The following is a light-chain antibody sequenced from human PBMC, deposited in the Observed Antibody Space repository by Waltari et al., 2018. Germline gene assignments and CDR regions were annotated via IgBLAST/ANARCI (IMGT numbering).Light chain of an antibody. J-gene: IGKJ2*01. CDR1: QSFNGN. CDR2: AAS. CDR3: QQYTEWPYT. Sequence: EIVMTQSPATLSVSPGERATVSCRASQSFNGNLAWYQPKQGPAPRLLIYAASTRATVTPGRFSGGWSGTEFTLTISSLQSEDFAIYYCQQYTEWPYTFGQGTKLEIK. V-gene: IGKV3-15*01.